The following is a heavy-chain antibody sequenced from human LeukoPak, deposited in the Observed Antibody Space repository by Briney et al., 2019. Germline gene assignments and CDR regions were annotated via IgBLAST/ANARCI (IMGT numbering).Heavy chain of an antibody. CDR1: GFTFSSYG. V-gene: IGHV3-33*01. CDR2: IWYDGSKQ. Sequence: GGSLRLSCAASGFTFSSYGMHWVRQAPGKGLVWVALIWYDGSKQYYADSVKGRFTISRDNSKNALHLQMNSLRAEDTAVFYCARLIGWSRFDPWGQGALVTVSS. CDR3: ARLIGWSRFDP. D-gene: IGHD6-19*01. J-gene: IGHJ5*02.